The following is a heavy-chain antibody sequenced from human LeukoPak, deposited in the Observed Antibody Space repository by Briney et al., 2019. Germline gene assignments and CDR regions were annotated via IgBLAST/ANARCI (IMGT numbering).Heavy chain of an antibody. CDR1: GFTVSSNY. V-gene: IGHV3-66*01. CDR2: IYSGGST. CDR3: ARGTGNYYGSGYGMDV. Sequence: PGGSLRLSCAASGFTVSSNYMSWVRQAPGKGLEWVSVIYSGGSTYYADSVKGRFTISRDNSKNTLYLQMNSLRAEDTAVYYCARGTGNYYGSGYGMDVWGQGTTVTVSS. D-gene: IGHD3-10*01. J-gene: IGHJ6*02.